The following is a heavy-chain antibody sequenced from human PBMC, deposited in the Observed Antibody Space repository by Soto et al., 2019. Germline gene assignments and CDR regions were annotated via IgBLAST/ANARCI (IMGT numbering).Heavy chain of an antibody. Sequence: PGGSLRLSCAASGFTFSSYGMHWVRQAPGKGLEWVAVISYDGSNKYYADSVKGRFTISRDNSKNTLYLQMNSLRAEDTAVYYCAKGSYYYDSSGYGFDYWGQGTLVTVSS. CDR3: AKGSYYYDSSGYGFDY. V-gene: IGHV3-30*18. CDR1: GFTFSSYG. CDR2: ISYDGSNK. J-gene: IGHJ4*02. D-gene: IGHD3-22*01.